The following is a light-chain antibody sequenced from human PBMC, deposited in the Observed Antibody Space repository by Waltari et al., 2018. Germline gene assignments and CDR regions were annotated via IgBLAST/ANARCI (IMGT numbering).Light chain of an antibody. CDR2: AVS. Sequence: QSALTQPASVSGSPGQSITISCTGSNSDVGTYNYVSWYQQYPEKAPKLVIHAVSSRPSGTSYRFSGSKSGTTASLTISGLQAEDEADYYCSSYTTSDVVVFGGGTKVTVL. J-gene: IGLJ2*01. V-gene: IGLV2-14*03. CDR1: NSDVGTYNY. CDR3: SSYTTSDVVV.